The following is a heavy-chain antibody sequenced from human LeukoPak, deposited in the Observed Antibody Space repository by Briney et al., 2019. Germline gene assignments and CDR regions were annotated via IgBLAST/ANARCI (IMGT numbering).Heavy chain of an antibody. CDR3: ARVKDSSWTGPFDY. D-gene: IGHD6-13*01. CDR1: GFIFNNYA. Sequence: PGGSLRLSCAASGFIFNNYAMNWVRQAPGKGLEWVSDISDSGGNTYYADSVKGRFTISRDNAKNSLYLQMNSLRAEDTAVYYCARVKDSSWTGPFDYWGQGTLVTVSS. CDR2: ISDSGGNT. J-gene: IGHJ4*02. V-gene: IGHV3-23*01.